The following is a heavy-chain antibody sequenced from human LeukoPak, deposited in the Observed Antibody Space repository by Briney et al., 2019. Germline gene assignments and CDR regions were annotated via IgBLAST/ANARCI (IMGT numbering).Heavy chain of an antibody. V-gene: IGHV3-49*04. CDR3: STYYYDSSGYRWFDP. D-gene: IGHD3-22*01. Sequence: GGSLRLSCTASGFTFSDYAMSWVRQAPGKGLEWVGFIRSKPHGGSTEYAASVKGRFTISSDNSTSIAYMQMNSLKTEDTAVYYCSTYYYDSSGYRWFDPWGQGTLVTVSS. CDR1: GFTFSDYA. J-gene: IGHJ5*02. CDR2: IRSKPHGGST.